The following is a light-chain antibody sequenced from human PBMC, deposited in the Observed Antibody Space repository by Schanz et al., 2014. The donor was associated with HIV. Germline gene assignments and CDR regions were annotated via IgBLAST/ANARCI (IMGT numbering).Light chain of an antibody. CDR3: LQHDDWPWT. J-gene: IGKJ1*01. Sequence: EIVLTQSPATLSVSPGDRATLSCRASQTLRNNLGSSNFAWYQQKPGQAPRLLIYGASTRATGIPARFSGSGSGTEFSLTISSLQSEDSAVYYCLQHDDWPWTFGQGTKVEIK. CDR2: GAS. CDR1: QTLRNNLGSSN. V-gene: IGKV3-15*01.